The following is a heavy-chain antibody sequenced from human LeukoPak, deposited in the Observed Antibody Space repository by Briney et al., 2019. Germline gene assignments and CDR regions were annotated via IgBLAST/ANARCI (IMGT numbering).Heavy chain of an antibody. J-gene: IGHJ5*02. V-gene: IGHV4-59*01. Sequence: YYSGSTNYNPSLKSRVTISVDTSKNQFSLKLSSVTAADTAVYYCASAFWSGYYRGSIWFDPWGQGTLVTVSS. CDR3: ASAFWSGYYRGSIWFDP. D-gene: IGHD3-3*01. CDR2: YYSGST.